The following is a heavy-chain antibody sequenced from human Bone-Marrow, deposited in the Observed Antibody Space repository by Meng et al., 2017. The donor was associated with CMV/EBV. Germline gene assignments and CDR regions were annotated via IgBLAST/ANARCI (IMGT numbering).Heavy chain of an antibody. CDR3: ARVSDYHYYYGMVV. CDR2: INGDGSST. CDR1: GFPFISYW. Sequence: GESLKISCAVSGFPFISYWMHWVRQAPGKGLVWVSRINGDGSSTSYADSVKGRFTISRDNAKDTLYLQMNSLRAEDTAMYYCARVSDYHYYYGMVVWGQGPTVTVSS. V-gene: IGHV3-74*01. J-gene: IGHJ6*01.